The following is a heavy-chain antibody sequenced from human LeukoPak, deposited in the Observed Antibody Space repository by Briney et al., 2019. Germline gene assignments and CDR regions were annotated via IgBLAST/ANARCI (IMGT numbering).Heavy chain of an antibody. J-gene: IGHJ6*02. CDR1: GGSLSSYY. D-gene: IGHD6-6*01. V-gene: IGHV4-59*08. CDR2: IYYSGST. CDR3: ARASIAARPSYYYYGMDV. Sequence: SETLSLTRTVSGGSLSSYYWSWLRQPPGKGLEWIGYIYYSGSTNYNPSLKSRVTISVDTSKNQFSLKLSSVTAADTAVYYCARASIAARPSYYYYGMDVWGQGTTVTVSS.